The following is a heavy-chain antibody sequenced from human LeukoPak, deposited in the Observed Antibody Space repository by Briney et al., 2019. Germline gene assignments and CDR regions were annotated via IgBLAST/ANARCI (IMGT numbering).Heavy chain of an antibody. D-gene: IGHD2-15*01. V-gene: IGHV3-30*02. CDR2: IRYDGSNK. J-gene: IGHJ3*01. CDR3: ARSRLRSCSGGSCYPKS. CDR1: GFTFSSYG. Sequence: GGSLRLSCAASGFTFSSYGMHWVRQAPGKGLEWVAFIRYDGSNKYYADSVKGRFTISRDNSKNTLYLQMNSLRAEDTAVYYCARSRLRSCSGGSCYPKSWGQGTMVTVSS.